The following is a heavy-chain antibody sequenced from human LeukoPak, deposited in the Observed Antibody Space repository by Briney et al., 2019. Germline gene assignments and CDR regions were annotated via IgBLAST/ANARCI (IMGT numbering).Heavy chain of an antibody. J-gene: IGHJ4*02. V-gene: IGHV3-7*01. CDR3: ATSGGAFAY. CDR2: INQDGSEK. CDR1: GFTFSSHW. Sequence: GGSLRLSCAASGFTFSSHWMTWVRQVPGKGPEWMANINQDGSEKYCVDSVKGRFTISRDNAKNSLYLQMNSLRLEDTAVYYCATSGGAFAYWGQGTLVTVSS. D-gene: IGHD1-26*01.